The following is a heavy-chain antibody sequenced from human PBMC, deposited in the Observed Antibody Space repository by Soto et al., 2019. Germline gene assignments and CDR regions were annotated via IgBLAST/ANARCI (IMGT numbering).Heavy chain of an antibody. J-gene: IGHJ6*02. V-gene: IGHV4-30-4*07. CDR1: GGSISSGGYS. Sequence: SETLSLTCAVSGGSISSGGYSWSWIRQPPGKGLEWIGYIFYSGTTYYNPSLKSRVTISADTSKNQFSLNLRSVTAADTAVYYCARDVCAPGDYGRDVWRQGTTVTVSS. CDR3: ARDVCAPGDYGRDV. CDR2: IFYSGTT.